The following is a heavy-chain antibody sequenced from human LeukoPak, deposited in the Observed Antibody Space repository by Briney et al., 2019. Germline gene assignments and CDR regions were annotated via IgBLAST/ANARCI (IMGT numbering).Heavy chain of an antibody. Sequence: SETLSLTCTVSGDSISSSTYYWGWIRQPPGKGLEWIGSIYYSGSTYYNPSLKSRITISVDTSKNQFSLKLSSVTAADTAVYYCARLGQQLVPDSYYYYYYMDVWGKGTTVTVSS. CDR1: GDSISSSTYY. D-gene: IGHD6-13*01. CDR2: IYYSGST. V-gene: IGHV4-39*01. CDR3: ARLGQQLVPDSYYYYYYMDV. J-gene: IGHJ6*03.